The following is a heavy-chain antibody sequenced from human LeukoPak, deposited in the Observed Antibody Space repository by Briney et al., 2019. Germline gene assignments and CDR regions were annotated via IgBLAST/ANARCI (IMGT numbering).Heavy chain of an antibody. Sequence: SGGSLRLSCAASGFTVSSNYMNWVRQAPGKGLEWVSSIDSVKGRFTISRDNAKNSLYLQMNSLRAEDTAVYYCARGSEWSSGVSDYWGQGTLVTVSS. V-gene: IGHV3-21*01. CDR2: I. CDR3: ARGSEWSSGVSDY. CDR1: GFTVSSNY. D-gene: IGHD3-3*01. J-gene: IGHJ4*02.